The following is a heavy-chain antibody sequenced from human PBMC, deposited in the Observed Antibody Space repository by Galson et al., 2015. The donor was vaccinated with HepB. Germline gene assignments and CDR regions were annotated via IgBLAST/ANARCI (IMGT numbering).Heavy chain of an antibody. CDR2: ISGSGGST. Sequence: SLRLSCAASGFTFSSHAMSWVRQAPGKGLEWVSGISGSGGSTYYADSVKGRFTISRDNPKDTLYLQMNSLRAEDTAVYYCARDNYYDRSGYYDYWGQGSRVTVSS. CDR3: ARDNYYDRSGYYDY. V-gene: IGHV3-23*01. J-gene: IGHJ4*02. D-gene: IGHD3-22*01. CDR1: GFTFSSHA.